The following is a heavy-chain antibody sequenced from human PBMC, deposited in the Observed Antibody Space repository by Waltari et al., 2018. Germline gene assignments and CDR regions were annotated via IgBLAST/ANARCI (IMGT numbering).Heavy chain of an antibody. V-gene: IGHV3-43D*03. D-gene: IGHD6-19*01. CDR2: ISWDGGST. J-gene: IGHJ4*02. CDR1: GFTFDDYA. CDR3: AKDTDSSGWVGFDY. Sequence: SCAASGFTFDDYAMHWVRQAPGKGLEWVSLISWDGGSTYYADSVKGRFTISRDNSKNSLYLQMNSLRAEDTALYYCAKDTDSSGWVGFDYWGQGTLVTVSS.